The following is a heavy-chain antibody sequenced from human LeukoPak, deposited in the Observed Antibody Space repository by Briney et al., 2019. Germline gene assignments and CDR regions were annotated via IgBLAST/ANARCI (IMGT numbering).Heavy chain of an antibody. CDR1: GGSISSGGYY. J-gene: IGHJ4*02. CDR2: IYYSGST. V-gene: IGHV4-31*03. D-gene: IGHD5-12*01. Sequence: SQTLSLTCTVSGGSISSGGYYWSWIRQHPGKGLEWIGYIYYSGSTYYNPSLKSRVTISVDTSKNQFSLKLSSVTAADTAVYYCAGEWRWLQSPIRQVFDYWGQGTLVTVSS. CDR3: AGEWRWLQSPIRQVFDY.